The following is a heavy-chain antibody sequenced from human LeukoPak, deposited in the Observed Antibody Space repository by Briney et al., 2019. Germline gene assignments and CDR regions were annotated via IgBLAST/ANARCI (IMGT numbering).Heavy chain of an antibody. CDR1: NYSLGSGNY. J-gene: IGHJ4*02. V-gene: IGHV4-4*07. D-gene: IGHD3-10*01. Sequence: SETLSLTCTVSNYSLGSGNYWGWIRQPAGKGLEWIGRIYTSGSTNYNPSLKSRVTMSVDTSKNQFSLKLSSVTAADTAVYYCARARGYGSGSYYFDYWGQGTLVTVSS. CDR3: ARARGYGSGSYYFDY. CDR2: IYTSGST.